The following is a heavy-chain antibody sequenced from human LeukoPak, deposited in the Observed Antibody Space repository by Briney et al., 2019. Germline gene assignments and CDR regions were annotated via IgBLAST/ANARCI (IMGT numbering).Heavy chain of an antibody. CDR2: IYYSGST. Sequence: PSETLSLTCTVSGGSISSYYWSWIRQPPGKGLEWIGYIYYSGSTNHNPSLKSRVTISVHTSKNQFSLKLTSVTAADTAVYYCARRRVPYGDYYYYYGMDVWGQGTTVTVSS. CDR3: ARRRVPYGDYYYYYGMDV. J-gene: IGHJ6*02. D-gene: IGHD4-17*01. CDR1: GGSISSYY. V-gene: IGHV4-59*08.